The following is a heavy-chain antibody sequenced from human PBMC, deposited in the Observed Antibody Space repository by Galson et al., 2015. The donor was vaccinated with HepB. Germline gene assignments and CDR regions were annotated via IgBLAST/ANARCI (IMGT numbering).Heavy chain of an antibody. J-gene: IGHJ6*02. CDR3: ARDREPWVGYYYAMDV. Sequence: SVKVSCKASEYTFKTYPLHWVRQAPGQRLEWLGWIDGANGNTKYSEKLQGRVTITRDTSASTAYMELSSLESEDTAVYYCARDREPWVGYYYAMDVWGQGTTVIVSS. CDR1: EYTFKTYP. D-gene: IGHD1-26*01. V-gene: IGHV1-3*01. CDR2: IDGANGNT.